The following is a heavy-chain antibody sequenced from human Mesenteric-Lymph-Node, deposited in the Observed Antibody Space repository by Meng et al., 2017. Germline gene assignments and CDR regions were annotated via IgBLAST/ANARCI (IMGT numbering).Heavy chain of an antibody. CDR3: VRDTRRGGGWFDP. CDR1: GDSITVGDYS. Sequence: QLLLHGSGQRLVRPPLTLSLTCAVSGDSITVGDYSWTWIRQPPGKGLEWIGYIYHGVNIYYTPSLRSRVTISVDKSRNQFSLKLTSVSAADTAVYYCVRDTRRGGGWFDPWGQGTLVTVSS. D-gene: IGHD3-10*01. CDR2: IYHGVNI. V-gene: IGHV4-30-2*01. J-gene: IGHJ5*02.